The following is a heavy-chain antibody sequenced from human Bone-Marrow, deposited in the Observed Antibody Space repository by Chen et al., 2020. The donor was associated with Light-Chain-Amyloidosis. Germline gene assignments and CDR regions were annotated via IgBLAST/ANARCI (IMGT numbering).Heavy chain of an antibody. J-gene: IGHJ4*02. CDR2: IRTKNSGYTT. Sequence: EVQLVESGGGLVQPGGSLRLACVASGFTFSDSGIHWVRQASGKGLEWLGRIRTKNSGYTTSYAAPVEGRFTVSRDDSKTTAYLQIDSLKIEDTALYYCVASHVIVGALESWGQGTLVIVSP. D-gene: IGHD2-21*01. CDR1: GFTFSDSG. CDR3: VASHVIVGALES. V-gene: IGHV3-73*01.